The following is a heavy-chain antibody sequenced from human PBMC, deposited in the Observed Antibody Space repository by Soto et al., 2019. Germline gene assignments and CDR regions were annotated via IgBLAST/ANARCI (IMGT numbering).Heavy chain of an antibody. Sequence: EVHLVQSGGGLVQPGGSLRLSCGASGFDFSNYWMHWVRQVPGRGLVWVSRINGDGSDIKYADSVRGRFTISRDNAKNTVYLQMNSLRAEDTAVYYCARDQTTGDWFDACGHRTLVTVSS. CDR3: ARDQTTGDWFDA. J-gene: IGHJ5*01. CDR1: GFDFSNYW. V-gene: IGHV3-74*03. CDR2: INGDGSDI. D-gene: IGHD4-17*01.